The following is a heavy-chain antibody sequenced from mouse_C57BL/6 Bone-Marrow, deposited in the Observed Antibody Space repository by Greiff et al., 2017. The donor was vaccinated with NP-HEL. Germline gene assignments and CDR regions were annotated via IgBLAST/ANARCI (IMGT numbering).Heavy chain of an antibody. V-gene: IGHV1-5*01. CDR2: IYPGNSDT. J-gene: IGHJ2*01. CDR3: TRSGDNGVNLDY. CDR1: GYTFTSYW. D-gene: IGHD1-2*01. Sequence: VQLQQSGTVLARPGASVKMSCKTSGYTFTSYWMHWVNQRPGQGLEWIGAIYPGNSDTSYNQKFKGKAKLTAVTSARTAYLALSSLTTEDTAVYYGTRSGDNGVNLDYWGQGTTRTVSS.